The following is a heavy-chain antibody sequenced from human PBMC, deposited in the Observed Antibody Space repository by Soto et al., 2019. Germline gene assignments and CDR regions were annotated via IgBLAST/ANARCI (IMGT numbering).Heavy chain of an antibody. Sequence: SETLSLTCTVPGGSVTNSSYYLGWIRQSPGKGLEWIGSVYYRGRSYSKSSVQSRVTISVDTSKNRFSLSLNSVTASETAVYFCVTQRTTVPTQAYFDYWGPGALVTVSS. J-gene: IGHJ4*02. CDR1: GGSVTNSSYY. CDR3: VTQRTTVPTQAYFDY. D-gene: IGHD4-17*01. CDR2: VYYRGRS. V-gene: IGHV4-39*01.